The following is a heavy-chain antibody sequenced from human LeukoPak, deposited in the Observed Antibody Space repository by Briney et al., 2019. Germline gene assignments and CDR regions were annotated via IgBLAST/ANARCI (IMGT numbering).Heavy chain of an antibody. J-gene: IGHJ4*02. D-gene: IGHD3-22*01. V-gene: IGHV1-24*01. CDR2: FDPEDGET. CDR3: ARDDSSGYYSPTSLDC. CDR1: GYTLTELS. Sequence: GASVKVSCKVSGYTLTELSMHWVRQAPGKGLEWMGGFDPEDGETIYAQKFQGRVTMTEDTSTDTAYMELSSLRSDDTAVYYCARDDSSGYYSPTSLDCWGQGTLVTVSS.